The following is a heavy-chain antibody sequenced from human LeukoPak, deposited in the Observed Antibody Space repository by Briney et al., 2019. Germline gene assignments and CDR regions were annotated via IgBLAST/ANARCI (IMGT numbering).Heavy chain of an antibody. CDR1: GFTFSSYG. V-gene: IGHV3-33*01. D-gene: IGHD4-11*01. CDR3: ARDGSVTVTTLDY. CDR2: IWYDGSNK. Sequence: PGRSLRLSCAASGFTFSSYGMHWVRQAPGKGLEWVAVIWYDGSNKYYADSVKGRFTISRDNSKNTLFLQMNSLRAEDTAVYYCARDGSVTVTTLDYWGQGTLVTVSS. J-gene: IGHJ4*02.